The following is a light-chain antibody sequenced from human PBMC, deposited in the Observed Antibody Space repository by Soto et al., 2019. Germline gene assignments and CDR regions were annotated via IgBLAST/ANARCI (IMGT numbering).Light chain of an antibody. Sequence: QSALTQPASVSGSPGQSITISCIGTSSDVGGYNFVSWYQQHPGKAPKLIIYDVSDRPSGVSNRVSGSKSGNTASLTISGLQAEDEADYYCSSYTSTSTLVFGGGTKLTVL. V-gene: IGLV2-14*01. CDR1: SSDVGGYNF. CDR2: DVS. J-gene: IGLJ2*01. CDR3: SSYTSTSTLV.